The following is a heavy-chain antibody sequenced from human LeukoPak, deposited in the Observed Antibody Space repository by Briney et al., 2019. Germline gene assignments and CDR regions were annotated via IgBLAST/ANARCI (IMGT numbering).Heavy chain of an antibody. J-gene: IGHJ6*02. D-gene: IGHD2-21*01. CDR1: GFTFSSYS. V-gene: IGHV3-21*01. Sequence: GGSLRLSCAASGFTFSSYSMNWVRQAPGKGLEWVSSISSSSSYIYYADSMKGRFTISRDNAKNSLYLQMNSLRAEDTAVYYCARRLYYYYGMDVWGQGTTVTVSS. CDR2: ISSSSSYI. CDR3: ARRLYYYYGMDV.